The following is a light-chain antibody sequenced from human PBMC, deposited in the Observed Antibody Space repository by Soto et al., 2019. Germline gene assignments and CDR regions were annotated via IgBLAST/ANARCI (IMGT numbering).Light chain of an antibody. CDR3: QQRSSWPLT. CDR2: GVS. J-gene: IGKJ4*01. V-gene: IGKV3-11*01. CDR1: QSVSSY. Sequence: EIVLTQSPATLSLSPGERATLSCRASQSVSSYLAWYQQKPGQAPRLLIYGVSDRATGIPARFSGSGSGTDFTLTISSLESEDFSVYYCQQRSSWPLTFGGGTKV.